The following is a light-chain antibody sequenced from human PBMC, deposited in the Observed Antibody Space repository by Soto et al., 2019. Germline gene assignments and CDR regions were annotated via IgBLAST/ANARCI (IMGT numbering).Light chain of an antibody. CDR1: SSDIGGYNY. J-gene: IGLJ1*01. V-gene: IGLV2-14*01. CDR2: DVS. CDR3: SSFPSRHTDV. Sequence: QSALTQPASVSGSPGQSTTISCTGTSSDIGGYNYVSWYQQLPGEAPKLIIYDVSDRPSGVSTRFSGSKSGNTASLTISGLRAEDEGDYYCSSFPSRHTDVFGTGTKLTVL.